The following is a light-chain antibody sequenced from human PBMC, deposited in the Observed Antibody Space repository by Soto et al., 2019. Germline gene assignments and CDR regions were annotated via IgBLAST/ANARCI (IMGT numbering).Light chain of an antibody. CDR3: QQRSNWRWT. CDR1: QSVSSY. J-gene: IGKJ1*01. CDR2: DAS. Sequence: EIGLTQSPATVSLSPGERATLSCRASQSVSSYLAWYQQKPGQAPRLLIYDASNRATGIPARFSGSGSGTEFTLTISSLEPEDFAVYYCQQRSNWRWTFGQGTKVDIK. V-gene: IGKV3-11*01.